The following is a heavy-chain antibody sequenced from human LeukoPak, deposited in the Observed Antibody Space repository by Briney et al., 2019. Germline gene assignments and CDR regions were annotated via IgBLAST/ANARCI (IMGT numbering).Heavy chain of an antibody. CDR2: IIPIFGTA. J-gene: IGHJ4*02. D-gene: IGHD2-2*01. V-gene: IGHV1-69*01. Sequence: SVKVSCKASGGTFSSYAISWVRQAPGQELEWMGGIIPIFGTANYAQKFQGRVTITADESTSTAYKELSSLRSEDTAVYYCARDRGCSSTSCYRSFDYWGQGTLVTVSS. CDR3: ARDRGCSSTSCYRSFDY. CDR1: GGTFSSYA.